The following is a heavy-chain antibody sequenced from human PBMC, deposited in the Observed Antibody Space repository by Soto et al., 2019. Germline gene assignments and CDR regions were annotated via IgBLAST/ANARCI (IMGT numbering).Heavy chain of an antibody. J-gene: IGHJ3*01. Sequence: DVQLVESGGGLIQPGESLRLSCAAFGLTISGKKYVAWVRQAPGKGLEWVSALYDVDGSFYADSVTGRFTTSSDSSKATVYLQMNDLRPDDTAVYYCATWHEREHAFDVWGQGTPVTISS. CDR3: ATWHEREHAFDV. D-gene: IGHD1-1*01. V-gene: IGHV3-53*01. CDR1: GLTISGKKY. CDR2: LYDVDGS.